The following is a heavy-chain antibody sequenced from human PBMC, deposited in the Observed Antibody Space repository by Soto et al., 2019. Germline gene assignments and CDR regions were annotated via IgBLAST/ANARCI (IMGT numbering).Heavy chain of an antibody. CDR3: ARAAEYSSSSGIYYYYYGMDV. V-gene: IGHV4-59*01. Sequence: LCLTCTVSGGSISSYHWSWIRQPPGKGLEWIGYIYYSGSTNYNPSLKSRVTISVDTSKNQFSLKLSSVTAADTAVYYCARAAEYSSSSGIYYYYYGMDVWGQGTTVTVSS. D-gene: IGHD6-6*01. CDR2: IYYSGST. J-gene: IGHJ6*02. CDR1: GGSISSYH.